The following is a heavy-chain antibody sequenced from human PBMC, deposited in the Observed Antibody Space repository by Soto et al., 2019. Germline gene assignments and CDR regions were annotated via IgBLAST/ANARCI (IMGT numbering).Heavy chain of an antibody. V-gene: IGHV4-4*07. CDR2: IYGSGRT. J-gene: IGHJ5*02. Sequence: QVQLQESGPSLVRPSETLSLTCSVSGGSLTSFYWSWIRQPAGKGLEWDGGIYGSGRTTYNPSLKTRFTMSLDVSLNQASLKWSSVAAADTAVYFCARSGRGVVRGPIGSPAGWFDPWGRGTLVTVSS. CDR1: GGSLTSFY. CDR3: ARSGRGVVRGPIGSPAGWFDP. D-gene: IGHD3-10*01.